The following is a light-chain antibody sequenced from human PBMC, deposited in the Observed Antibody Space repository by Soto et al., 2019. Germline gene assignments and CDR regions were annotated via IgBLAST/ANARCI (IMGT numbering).Light chain of an antibody. J-gene: IGLJ2*01. V-gene: IGLV3-21*02. CDR3: QVWDSGSAHQV. Sequence: SYELTQPPSVSVAPGQTARITCGGDNIGSKSVHWYQQEPGQAPVLVVYADSDRPSGIPERFSGSNSGNTATLTISRVDAGDEADYYCQVWDSGSAHQVLGGGTKVTVL. CDR1: NIGSKS. CDR2: ADS.